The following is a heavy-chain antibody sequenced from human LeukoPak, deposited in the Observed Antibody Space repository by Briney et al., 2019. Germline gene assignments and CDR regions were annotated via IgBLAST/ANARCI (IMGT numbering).Heavy chain of an antibody. V-gene: IGHV1-2*02. Sequence: ASVKVSCKASGYTFTGYYMHWVRQAPGQGLEWMGWINPNSGGTNYAQKFQGRVTMTRDTSISTAYMEVSRLRSDDTAVYYCARDGDYSNYPWFDPWGQGTLVTVSS. CDR3: ARDGDYSNYPWFDP. CDR1: GYTFTGYY. CDR2: INPNSGGT. J-gene: IGHJ5*02. D-gene: IGHD4-11*01.